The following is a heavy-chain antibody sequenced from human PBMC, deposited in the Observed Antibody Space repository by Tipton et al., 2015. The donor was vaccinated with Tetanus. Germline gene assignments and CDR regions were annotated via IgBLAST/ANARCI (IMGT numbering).Heavy chain of an antibody. Sequence: SLRLSCAASGFTVSSNYMSWVRQAPGKGLEWVSVIYSGGSTYYADSVKGRFTISRDNSKNTLYLQMNSLRAEDTAVYYCARGEDSSSNLGAGVDYWGQGTLVTVSS. CDR3: ARGEDSSSNLGAGVDY. V-gene: IGHV3-53*01. CDR2: IYSGGST. J-gene: IGHJ4*02. CDR1: GFTVSSNY. D-gene: IGHD1-26*01.